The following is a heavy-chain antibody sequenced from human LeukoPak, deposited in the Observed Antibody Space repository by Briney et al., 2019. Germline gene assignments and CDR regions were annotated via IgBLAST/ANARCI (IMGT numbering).Heavy chain of an antibody. CDR3: ARDGGPEAVLTPTWFDY. CDR1: GFTFSSYE. Sequence: QPGGSLRLSCAASGFTFSSYEMNWVRQAPGKGLEWVSDISSSGSTIYYAASVKGRFTISRDNAKNSLYLQMNSLRAEDTAVYYCARDGGPEAVLTPTWFDYWGQGTLVTVSS. D-gene: IGHD1-14*01. V-gene: IGHV3-48*03. J-gene: IGHJ4*02. CDR2: ISSSGSTI.